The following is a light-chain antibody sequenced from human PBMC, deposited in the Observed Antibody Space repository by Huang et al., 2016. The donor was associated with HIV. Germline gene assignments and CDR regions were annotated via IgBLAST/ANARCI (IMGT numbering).Light chain of an antibody. CDR3: QQSAVTPRT. CDR2: CAS. J-gene: IGKJ2*01. V-gene: IGKV1-39*01. Sequence: DIQITQSPSSLSASVGDRVIITCRASQNINRYLNWYQQQPGKAPKLLIYCASKLQSGVPSSFSGSGAGTHFTLAISSLSPEDSATYYCQQSAVTPRTFGQGTKLEI. CDR1: QNINRY.